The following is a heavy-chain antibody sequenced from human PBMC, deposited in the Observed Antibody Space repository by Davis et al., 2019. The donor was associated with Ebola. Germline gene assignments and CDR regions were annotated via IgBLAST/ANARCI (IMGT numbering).Heavy chain of an antibody. CDR1: GFTFSTYY. CDR3: ARVRGWLQLLWYFDL. J-gene: IGHJ2*01. Sequence: GGSLRLSCAASGFTFSTYYITWVRQAPGKGLEWVATIPHVGSEKYYVDSVYGRFTSSRDNAKNSVYLQMNSLRAEDTAVYYCARVRGWLQLLWYFDLWGRGTLVTVSS. V-gene: IGHV3-7*03. D-gene: IGHD5-24*01. CDR2: IPHVGSEK.